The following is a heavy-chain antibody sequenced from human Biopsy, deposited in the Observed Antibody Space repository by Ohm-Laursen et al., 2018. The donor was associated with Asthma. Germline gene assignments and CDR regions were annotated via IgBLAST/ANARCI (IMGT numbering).Heavy chain of an antibody. Sequence: SQTLSLTCIVSGDAMSTSGSYWGWIRQSPGKGLEWIGGLYYSGRTYYNPSLESRVTISADTSKNLFSLKVTSVTAADTAVYYCARAVSSSSYWYFDLWGRGDLVTVSS. J-gene: IGHJ2*01. CDR2: LYYSGRT. V-gene: IGHV4-39*02. CDR1: GDAMSTSGSY. CDR3: ARAVSSSSYWYFDL. D-gene: IGHD6-6*01.